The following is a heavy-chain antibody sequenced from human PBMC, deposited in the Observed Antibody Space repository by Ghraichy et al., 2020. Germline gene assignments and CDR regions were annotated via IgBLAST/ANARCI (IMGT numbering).Heavy chain of an antibody. Sequence: SETLSLTCAVSGGSISSSNWRSWVRQPPGKGLEWIWEIYHSGSTNYNPSLKSRVTISVDKSKNQFSLKLSSVTAADTAVYYCASARGADYDFWSGYSGPYGMDVWGQGTTVTVSS. V-gene: IGHV4-4*02. CDR1: GGSISSSNW. CDR2: IYHSGST. CDR3: ASARGADYDFWSGYSGPYGMDV. J-gene: IGHJ6*02. D-gene: IGHD3-3*01.